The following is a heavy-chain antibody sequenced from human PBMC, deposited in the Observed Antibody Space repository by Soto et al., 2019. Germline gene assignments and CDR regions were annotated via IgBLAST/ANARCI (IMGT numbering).Heavy chain of an antibody. V-gene: IGHV6-1*01. J-gene: IGHJ6*02. D-gene: IGHD6-6*01. CDR2: TYYRSKWNF. Sequence: PSQTLSLTCVISGDSVYANSAAWNWIRQSPSRGLEWLGRTYYRSKWNFDYAEYVKSRMSISTDTSNNHFSMLLNSVTHEDTAVYDCVRQSLPTLARCGMDVWGQGTTVPVYS. CDR3: VRQSLPTLARCGMDV. CDR1: GDSVYANSAA.